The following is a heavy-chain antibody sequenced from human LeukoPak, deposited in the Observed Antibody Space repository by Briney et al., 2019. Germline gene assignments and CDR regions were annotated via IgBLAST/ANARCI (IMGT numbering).Heavy chain of an antibody. CDR2: ISAYNGNT. Sequence: GASVKVSCKASGYTFTNYGISWVRQAPGQGLECMGWISAYNGNTNYAQRFQGRVTMTTDTSTSTAYMELRSLRSEDMAVYYCARERWVPYFDYWGQGTLVTVSS. V-gene: IGHV1-18*03. CDR1: GYTFTNYG. CDR3: ARERWVPYFDY. D-gene: IGHD4-23*01. J-gene: IGHJ4*02.